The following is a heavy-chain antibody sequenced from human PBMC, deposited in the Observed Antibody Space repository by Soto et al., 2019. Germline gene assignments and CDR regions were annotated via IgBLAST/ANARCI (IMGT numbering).Heavy chain of an antibody. Sequence: TLSLTCTVSGGSISSGGYYWSWIRRHPGKGLEWIGYIYYSGSTYYNPSLKSRVTISVDTSKNQFSLKLSSVTAADTAVYYCARALVYCSSTSCYEYYYGMDVWGQGTTVTVSS. J-gene: IGHJ6*02. CDR3: ARALVYCSSTSCYEYYYGMDV. V-gene: IGHV4-31*02. CDR2: IYYSGST. D-gene: IGHD2-2*01. CDR1: GGSISSGGYY.